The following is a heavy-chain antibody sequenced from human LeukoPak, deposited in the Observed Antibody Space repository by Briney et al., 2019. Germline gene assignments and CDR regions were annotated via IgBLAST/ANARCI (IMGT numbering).Heavy chain of an antibody. CDR2: IIPIFGTA. CDR3: ARDRGIVGATIGTGYFDY. Sequence: SVKVSCKASGGTFSSYAISWVRQAPGQGLEWMGGIIPIFGTANYAQKFQGRVTITADESTSTAYMELSSLRSEDTAVYYCARDRGIVGATIGTGYFDYWGQGTLVTVSS. CDR1: GGTFSSYA. D-gene: IGHD1-26*01. V-gene: IGHV1-69*13. J-gene: IGHJ4*02.